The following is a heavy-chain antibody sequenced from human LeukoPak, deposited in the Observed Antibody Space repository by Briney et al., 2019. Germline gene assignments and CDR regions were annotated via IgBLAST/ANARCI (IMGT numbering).Heavy chain of an antibody. CDR2: IVVGSGNT. Sequence: ASVKVSCKASGFTFTSSAVEWVRQARGQRLEWIGWIVVGSGNTNYAQKFQERVTITRDMSTSTAYMELSSLRSEDTAVYYCAASPDYYDSSGYSYYFDYWGQGTLVTVSS. D-gene: IGHD3-22*01. V-gene: IGHV1-58*01. J-gene: IGHJ4*02. CDR3: AASPDYYDSSGYSYYFDY. CDR1: GFTFTSSA.